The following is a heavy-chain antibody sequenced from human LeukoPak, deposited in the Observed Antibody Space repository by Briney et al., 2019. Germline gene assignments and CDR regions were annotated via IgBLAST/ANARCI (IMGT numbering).Heavy chain of an antibody. CDR2: IRYDGSDK. J-gene: IGHJ3*02. CDR3: EKGSMIVDTFAFDM. V-gene: IGHV3-30*02. Sequence: GGSLRLSCAASGFTFSGYGMYWVRQAPCKGLEWVAFIRYDGSDKYHADSVKGRFTISRDNSKNTLDLQIQSVRGEDGGVYYCEKGSMIVDTFAFDMWGQGTMVTVSS. D-gene: IGHD3-22*01. CDR1: GFTFSGYG.